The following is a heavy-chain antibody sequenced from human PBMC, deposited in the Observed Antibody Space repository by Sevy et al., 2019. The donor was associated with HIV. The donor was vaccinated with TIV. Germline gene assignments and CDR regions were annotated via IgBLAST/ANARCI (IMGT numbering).Heavy chain of an antibody. CDR1: GFTFNSYG. J-gene: IGHJ4*02. V-gene: IGHV3-33*01. CDR3: ARDLEFYDYGDYGPAFTPDY. CDR2: IWFDGSNK. Sequence: GGSLRLSCATSGFTFNSYGMHWVRQAPGKGLEWVARIWFDGSNKYYADTVKGRFTISRDIVKNTLHLQMNSLRAEDTAVYYCARDLEFYDYGDYGPAFTPDYWGQGTLVTVSS. D-gene: IGHD4-17*01.